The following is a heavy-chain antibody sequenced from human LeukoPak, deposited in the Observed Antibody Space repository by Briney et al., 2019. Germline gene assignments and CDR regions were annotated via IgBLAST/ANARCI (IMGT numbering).Heavy chain of an antibody. D-gene: IGHD5-24*01. V-gene: IGHV1-2*02. CDR3: ARDRPGRDGYNYAY. CDR2: INPNSGGT. CDR1: GYTFTGYY. J-gene: IGHJ4*02. Sequence: GASVKVSCKASGYTFTGYYMHWVRQAPGQGLEWMGWINPNSGGTNYAQKFQGRVTMTRDTSISTAYMELSRLRSDDTAVYYCARDRPGRDGYNYAYWGQGTLVTVSS.